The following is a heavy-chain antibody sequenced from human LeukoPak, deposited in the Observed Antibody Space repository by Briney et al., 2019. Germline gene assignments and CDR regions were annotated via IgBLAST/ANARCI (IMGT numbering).Heavy chain of an antibody. Sequence: GGSLRLSCAASGFTFDDYAMHWVRQAPGKGLEWVSGISWNSGSIGYADSVKGRFTISRDNAKNSLYLQMNSPRAEDTAVYYCAKNWLRGSDYWGQGTLVTVSS. V-gene: IGHV3-9*01. CDR1: GFTFDDYA. D-gene: IGHD3-9*01. CDR3: AKNWLRGSDY. J-gene: IGHJ4*02. CDR2: ISWNSGSI.